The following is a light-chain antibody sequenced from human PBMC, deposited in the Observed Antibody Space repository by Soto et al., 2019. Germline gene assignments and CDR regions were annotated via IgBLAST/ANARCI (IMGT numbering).Light chain of an antibody. V-gene: IGLV2-14*03. J-gene: IGLJ1*01. CDR2: DVS. CDR1: SSDVGGYNY. CDR3: CSYTTSNTRQMV. Sequence: QSVLTQPASVSGSPGQSSTISCTGTSSDVGGYNYVSWYQHHPGKAPKLMIYDVSNRPSGVSNRFSGSKSGNTASLTISGLQPEDEADYYCCSYTTSNTRQMVFGTGTKVTVL.